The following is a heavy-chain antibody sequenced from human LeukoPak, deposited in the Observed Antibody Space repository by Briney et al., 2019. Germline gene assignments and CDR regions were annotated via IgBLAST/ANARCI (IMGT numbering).Heavy chain of an antibody. D-gene: IGHD5-12*01. CDR1: GGPISSYY. CDR2: IYYSGST. J-gene: IGHJ4*02. Sequence: PSETLSLTCTVSGGPISSYYWSWIRQPPGKGLEWIGHIYYSGSTNYNPSLKSRVTISVDTSKNQFSLKLSSVTAADTAVYYCARVSGYDWESFYDYWGQGTLVTVSS. V-gene: IGHV4-59*01. CDR3: ARVSGYDWESFYDY.